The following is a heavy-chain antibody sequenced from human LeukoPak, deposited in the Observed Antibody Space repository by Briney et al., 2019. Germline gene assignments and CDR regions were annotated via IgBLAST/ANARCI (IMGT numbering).Heavy chain of an antibody. J-gene: IGHJ6*02. V-gene: IGHV1-2*02. CDR3: AGGISTRHFYYGMDV. CDR1: GYTFIDYY. CDR2: INPNNGGT. Sequence: GASVKVSCKASGYTFIDYYIHWVRQAPGQGLEWMGWINPNNGGTNSAQEFQGRVTMTRDTSSSTAYMELSRLRSDDTAVYYCAGGISTRHFYYGMDVWGQGTTVTVSS.